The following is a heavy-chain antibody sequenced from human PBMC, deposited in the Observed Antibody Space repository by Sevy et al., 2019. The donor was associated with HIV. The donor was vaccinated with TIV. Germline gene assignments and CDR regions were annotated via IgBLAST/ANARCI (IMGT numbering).Heavy chain of an antibody. J-gene: IGHJ6*02. CDR2: IRYDGSDK. CDR3: ARDRLGITISAEWGGGMDV. CDR1: GFTLSSYG. Sequence: GGSLRLSCVASGFTLSSYGMHWVRQAPGKGLEWVAVIRYDGSDKYYADSVKGRFTISRDNSKNTLYLQMKSLGAEDTAVYYCARDRLGITISAEWGGGMDVWGQGTTVTVSS. V-gene: IGHV3-33*01. D-gene: IGHD3-3*01.